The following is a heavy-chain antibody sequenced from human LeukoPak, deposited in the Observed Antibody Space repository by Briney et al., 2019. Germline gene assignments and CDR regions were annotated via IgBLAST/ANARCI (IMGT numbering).Heavy chain of an antibody. CDR1: GGTFSSYA. D-gene: IGHD1-26*01. V-gene: IGHV1-69*04. J-gene: IGHJ4*02. CDR3: AREGSVGATGRLDY. CDR2: IIPILGIA. Sequence: GASVKVSCKASGGTFSSYAISWVRQAPGQGLEWMGRIIPILGIANYAQKFQGRVTITADKSTSTAYMELSSLRSEDTAVYYCAREGSVGATGRLDYWGQGTLVTVSS.